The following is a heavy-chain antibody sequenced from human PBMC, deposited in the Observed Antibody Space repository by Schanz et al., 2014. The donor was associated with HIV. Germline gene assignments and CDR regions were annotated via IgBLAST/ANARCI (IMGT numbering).Heavy chain of an antibody. CDR3: AKVAIHSSGWLPFDY. V-gene: IGHV3-53*01. CDR1: GFTVSNNH. J-gene: IGHJ4*02. Sequence: QLVESGGGLIQPGGSLRLSCVFSGFTVSNNHLSWVRQAPGKGLEWVSIIYIAGTTYYTDSVKGRFTISRDNSKNTLYLQMNSLGAEDTAVYYCAKVAIHSSGWLPFDYWGQGTLVTVSS. CDR2: IYIAGTT. D-gene: IGHD6-19*01.